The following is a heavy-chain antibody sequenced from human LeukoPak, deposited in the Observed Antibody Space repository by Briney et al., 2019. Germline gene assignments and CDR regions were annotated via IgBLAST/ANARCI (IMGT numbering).Heavy chain of an antibody. CDR1: GFTFSSYW. J-gene: IGHJ3*02. Sequence: GGSLRLSCAASGFTFSSYWMTWVRQAPGKGLEWVATINRDGSEQFYVDSVKGRFTISRDNAKNSLYLQMNSLRAEDTAVYYCARDGEVARAFDIWGQGTMVTVSS. CDR3: ARDGEVARAFDI. CDR2: INRDGSEQ. D-gene: IGHD5-24*01. V-gene: IGHV3-7*01.